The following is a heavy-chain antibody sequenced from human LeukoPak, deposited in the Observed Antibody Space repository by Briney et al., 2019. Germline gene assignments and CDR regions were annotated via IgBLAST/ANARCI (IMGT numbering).Heavy chain of an antibody. CDR3: ARRFVVVAAQDAFDI. CDR2: IKQDGSEK. V-gene: IGHV3-7*01. CDR1: GFTFSSYW. D-gene: IGHD2-15*01. J-gene: IGHJ3*02. Sequence: AGGSLRLPCAASGFTFSSYWMSWVRQAPGKGLEWVANIKQDGSEKYYVDSVKGRFTISRDNAKNSLYLQMNSLRAEDTAVYYCARRFVVVAAQDAFDIWGQGTMVTVSS.